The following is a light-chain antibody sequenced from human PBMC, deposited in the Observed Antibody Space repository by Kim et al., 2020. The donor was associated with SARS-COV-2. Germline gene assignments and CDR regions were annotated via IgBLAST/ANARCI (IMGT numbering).Light chain of an antibody. J-gene: IGKJ5*01. CDR1: INNH. V-gene: IGKV1-17*03. CDR3: LQHGDYPIT. CDR2: AAS. Sequence: INNHLVWFQQKPGKVPERLIYAASTLHSGVPSRFSGSASGTEFTLTITSLEPEDFATYYCLQHGDYPITLGRGTRLEIK.